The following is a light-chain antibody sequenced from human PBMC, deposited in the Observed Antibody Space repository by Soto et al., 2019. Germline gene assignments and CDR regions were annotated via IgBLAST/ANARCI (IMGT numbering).Light chain of an antibody. CDR1: QSVGDL. J-gene: IGKJ5*01. Sequence: EVVLTQSPATLSLSPGDRATLSCRASQSVGDLLAWYQQKPGQSPWLLIFNASNRASGIPARFSGSGSGTDFSLTISSLEPEDFAIYYCQQCSDWPPLTFGQGTRLEIK. V-gene: IGKV3-11*01. CDR3: QQCSDWPPLT. CDR2: NAS.